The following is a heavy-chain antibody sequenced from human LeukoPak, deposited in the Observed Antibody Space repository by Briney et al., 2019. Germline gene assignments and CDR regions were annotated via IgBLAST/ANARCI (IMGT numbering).Heavy chain of an antibody. V-gene: IGHV4-34*01. CDR2: INHSGST. J-gene: IGHJ4*02. CDR1: GGSFSGYY. D-gene: IGHD5-18*01. CDR3: ARSSGYSYGYRRGWFDY. Sequence: SETLSLTCAVYGGSFSGYYWSWIRQPPGKGLEWIGEINHSGSTNYNPSLESRVTISVDTSKNQFSLKLSSVTAADTAVYYCARSSGYSYGYRRGWFDYWGQGTLVTVSS.